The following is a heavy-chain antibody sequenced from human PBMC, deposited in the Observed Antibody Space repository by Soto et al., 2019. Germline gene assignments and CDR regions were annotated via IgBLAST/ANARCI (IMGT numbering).Heavy chain of an antibody. CDR3: LHNRYCTFSSCPRTDAFDL. CDR1: GFSLSTDTVGVG. D-gene: IGHD2-8*01. V-gene: IGHV2-5*02. J-gene: IGHJ3*01. CDR2: IYWDDDK. Sequence: SGPTLVNPTQTLTLTCSFSGFSLSTDTVGVGVGWIRQPPGKALEWLALIYWDDDKRYSPNLENRLAISKDTSKNQVVLTMTSVDPADTATYYCLHNRYCTFSSCPRTDAFDLWGQGTTVTVSS.